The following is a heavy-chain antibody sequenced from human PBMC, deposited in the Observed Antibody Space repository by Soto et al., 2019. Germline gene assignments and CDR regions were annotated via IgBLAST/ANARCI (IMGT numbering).Heavy chain of an antibody. Sequence: EVQLLESGGGLVQPGGSLRLSCAASGFTFSSYAMSWVRQAPGKGLEWVSAISGSGGSTYYADSVKGRFTISRDNSKNTRYLQMNSLRAEDTAVYDCATLTPDYYGMDVWGQESTVTVSS. CDR3: ATLTPDYYGMDV. CDR2: ISGSGGST. J-gene: IGHJ6*02. CDR1: GFTFSSYA. V-gene: IGHV3-23*01.